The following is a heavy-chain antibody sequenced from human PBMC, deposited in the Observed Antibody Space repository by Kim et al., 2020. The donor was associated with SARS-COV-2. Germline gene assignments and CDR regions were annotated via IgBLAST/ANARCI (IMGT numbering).Heavy chain of an antibody. J-gene: IGHJ6*04. Sequence: GGSLRLSCAASGFTFSNAWMSWVRQAPGKGLEWVGHIKSKSDGGTADYAAPVKGRFTISRDDSKNTLYLQVNSLKTEDTAVYYCTTAYSGSYLSHYYYAMDVWGKGTTVSVSS. V-gene: IGHV3-15*01. CDR2: IKSKSDGGTA. D-gene: IGHD1-26*01. CDR1: GFTFSNAW. CDR3: TTAYSGSYLSHYYYAMDV.